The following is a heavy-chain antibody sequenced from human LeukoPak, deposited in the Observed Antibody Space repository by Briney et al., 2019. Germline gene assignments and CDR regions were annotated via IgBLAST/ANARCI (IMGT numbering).Heavy chain of an antibody. CDR3: ARDSAAGTKRDY. Sequence: ASVKVSCKASGYTFTSYYMHWVRQAPGQGLEGMGIINPSGGSTSYAQKFQGRVTMTRDTSTSTVYMELSGLRSEDTAVYYCARDSAAGTKRDYWGQGTLVTVSS. V-gene: IGHV1-46*01. CDR2: INPSGGST. D-gene: IGHD6-13*01. CDR1: GYTFTSYY. J-gene: IGHJ4*02.